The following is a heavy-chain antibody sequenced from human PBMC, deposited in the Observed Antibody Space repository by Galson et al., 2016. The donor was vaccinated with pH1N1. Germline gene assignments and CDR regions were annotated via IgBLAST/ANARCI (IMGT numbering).Heavy chain of an antibody. D-gene: IGHD1-14*01. V-gene: IGHV3-30*18. CDR1: KFTFSNYG. Sequence: SLRLSCAASKFTFSNYGMHWVRQAPGKGLEWVAVISYDGNNKYYADSVKGRFTISRDNSKKTLYLQMNSLRAEDTDVYYRAKDHFGYDQSGAFDFWGQGTMVTDPS. CDR3: AKDHFGYDQSGAFDF. J-gene: IGHJ3*01. CDR2: ISYDGNNK.